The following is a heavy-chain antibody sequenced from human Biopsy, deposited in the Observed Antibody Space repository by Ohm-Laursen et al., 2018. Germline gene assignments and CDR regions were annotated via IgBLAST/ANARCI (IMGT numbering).Heavy chain of an antibody. CDR1: GFAFSDYS. J-gene: IGHJ4*02. D-gene: IGHD2-15*01. CDR3: ARAYQPQGRRLVVVAGDFDC. V-gene: IGHV3-21*01. CDR2: VTTTSSYI. Sequence: SLRLSCAASGFAFSDYSMSWVRQAPGKGLEWVSSVTTTSSYIYYADSVKGRFTISRDNAKNSLYLQMNSLRAEDTAVYYCARAYQPQGRRLVVVAGDFDCWGQGTRVTVSS.